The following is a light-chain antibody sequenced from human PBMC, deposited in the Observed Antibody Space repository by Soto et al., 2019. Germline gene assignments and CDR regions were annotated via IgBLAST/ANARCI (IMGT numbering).Light chain of an antibody. V-gene: IGKV3-11*01. J-gene: IGKJ4*01. CDR2: DVS. CDR3: QHYNNWPLT. Sequence: EIVLTQSPATLSLSPGERATLSCRASPTARSYLAWYQQKPGQAPRLLIYDVSNRATGVPARFSGSGSETDFSLTISSLEPEDFAVYYCQHYNNWPLTFGGGTKVDIK. CDR1: PTARSY.